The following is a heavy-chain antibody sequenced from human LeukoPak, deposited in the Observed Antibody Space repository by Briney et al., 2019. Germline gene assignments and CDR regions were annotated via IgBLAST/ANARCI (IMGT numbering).Heavy chain of an antibody. Sequence: AASVKVSCKASGGTFSSYAISWVRQAPGQGLEWMGGIIPIFGTANYAQKFQGRVTITADESTSTAYMELSSLRSEDTAVYYCARDYYGSGSYLGYWGQGTLVTVSS. CDR3: ARDYYGSGSYLGY. CDR1: GGTFSSYA. CDR2: IIPIFGTA. J-gene: IGHJ4*02. V-gene: IGHV1-69*13. D-gene: IGHD3-10*01.